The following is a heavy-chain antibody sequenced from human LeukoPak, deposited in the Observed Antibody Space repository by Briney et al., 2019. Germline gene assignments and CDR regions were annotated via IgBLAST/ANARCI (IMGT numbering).Heavy chain of an antibody. V-gene: IGHV3-48*03. CDR2: ISSSGTTI. CDR1: GFTFSSYE. CDR3: ARVRYQTADY. D-gene: IGHD3-16*02. J-gene: IGHJ4*02. Sequence: PGGSLRLSCAASGFTFSSYEMNWVRQAPGKGLEWVSYISSSGTTIHYADSVKGRFTISRDNANNSLYLQLNSLRVEDTAVYYCARVRYQTADYWGQGTLVTVSS.